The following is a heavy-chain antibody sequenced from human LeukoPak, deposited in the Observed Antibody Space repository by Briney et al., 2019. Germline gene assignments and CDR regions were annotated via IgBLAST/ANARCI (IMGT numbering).Heavy chain of an antibody. J-gene: IGHJ4*02. V-gene: IGHV4-34*01. Sequence: SETLSLTCAVYGGSFSGYYWSWIRQPPGKGLEWIGEINHSGSTNYNPSLKSRVTISVDTSKNQFSLKLSSVTAADTAVYYCARGDYTYYDFWSGQLDYWGQGTLVTVSS. D-gene: IGHD3-3*01. CDR3: ARGDYTYYDFWSGQLDY. CDR2: INHSGST. CDR1: GGSFSGYY.